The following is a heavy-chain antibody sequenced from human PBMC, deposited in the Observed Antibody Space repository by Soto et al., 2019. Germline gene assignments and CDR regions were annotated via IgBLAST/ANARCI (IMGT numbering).Heavy chain of an antibody. V-gene: IGHV4-59*12. CDR2: IYYSGTT. D-gene: IGHD6-6*01. CDR3: VRDFVIAAENWSDP. Sequence: SETLSLTCTVSGVSISNFYWSWIRQPPGKGLEWIGYIYYSGTTSYNPSLNSRVTISVDNSRNTVYLQMNSLRAEDTAVYYCVRDFVIAAENWSDPWGQGTLVTVSS. CDR1: GVSISNFY. J-gene: IGHJ5*02.